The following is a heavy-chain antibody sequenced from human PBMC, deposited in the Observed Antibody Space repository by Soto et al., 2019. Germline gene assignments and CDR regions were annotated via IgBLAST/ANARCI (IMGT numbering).Heavy chain of an antibody. Sequence: QVQLVESGGGVVQPGRSLRLSCAASGFTFSSYGMHWVRQAPGKGLEWVAVISYDGSNKYYADSVKGRFTISRDNSKNTLYLQMNSLRADDTAVYYCAKEGDSYGPIDAFDIWGQGTMVTVSS. CDR1: GFTFSSYG. V-gene: IGHV3-30*18. J-gene: IGHJ3*02. D-gene: IGHD5-18*01. CDR2: ISYDGSNK. CDR3: AKEGDSYGPIDAFDI.